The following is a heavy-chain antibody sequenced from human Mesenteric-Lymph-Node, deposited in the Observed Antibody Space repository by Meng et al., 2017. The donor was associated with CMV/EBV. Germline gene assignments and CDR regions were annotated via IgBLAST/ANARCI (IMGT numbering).Heavy chain of an antibody. CDR1: GGSVSSCSYY. V-gene: IGHV4-61*01. CDR3: ARDLYGYYFDY. CDR2: IYYSGST. Sequence: GSLRLSCTVSGGSVSSCSYYWNWIRQPPGKGLEWIGYIYYSGSTKYNPSLKSRVTISVDTSKNQFSLELSSVTAADTAVYYCARDLYGYYFDYWGQGTLVTVSS. D-gene: IGHD5/OR15-5a*01. J-gene: IGHJ4*02.